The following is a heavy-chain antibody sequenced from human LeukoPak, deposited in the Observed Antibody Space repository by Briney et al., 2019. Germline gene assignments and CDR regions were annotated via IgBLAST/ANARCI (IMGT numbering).Heavy chain of an antibody. J-gene: IGHJ4*02. CDR1: GFTFSDYY. Sequence: KPGGSLRLSCAASGFTFSDYYMSWIRQAPGKGLEWVSYISSSGSTIYYADSVKDRFTISRDNAKNSLYLQMNSLRAGDTAVYYCARGAKSGSYYFDYWGQGTLVTVSS. CDR2: ISSSGSTI. D-gene: IGHD1-26*01. V-gene: IGHV3-11*01. CDR3: ARGAKSGSYYFDY.